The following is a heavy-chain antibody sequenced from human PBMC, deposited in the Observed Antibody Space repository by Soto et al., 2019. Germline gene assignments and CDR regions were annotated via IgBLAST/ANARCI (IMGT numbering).Heavy chain of an antibody. D-gene: IGHD7-27*01. CDR3: ARSHRDNWGSPDYFDY. CDR2: IYYNGDT. CDR1: GGSISSGGYY. Sequence: QVQLQESGPGLVKPSQTLSLTCTVSGGSISSGGYYWSWIRQHPGKGLEWIGYIYYNGDTYYNPSLNRRVSRSIDTSKNQFALSLTSGTAADTAVYYCARSHRDNWGSPDYFDYWGQGTLVTVSS. V-gene: IGHV4-31*03. J-gene: IGHJ4*02.